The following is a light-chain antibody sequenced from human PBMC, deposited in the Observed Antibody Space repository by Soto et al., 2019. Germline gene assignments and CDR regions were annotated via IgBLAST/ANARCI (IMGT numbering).Light chain of an antibody. CDR3: QQYNDWPWT. CDR1: QSISGT. V-gene: IGKV3-15*01. J-gene: IGKJ1*01. CDR2: GAS. Sequence: EIVMTQSPATLSVSPGVRATRSCRASQSISGTLAWYQQKPGQAPRLLIHGASTRAPGFPARFSGSGSGTDFTLTISSLQSEDFAVYYCQQYNDWPWTVGQGTKVEIK.